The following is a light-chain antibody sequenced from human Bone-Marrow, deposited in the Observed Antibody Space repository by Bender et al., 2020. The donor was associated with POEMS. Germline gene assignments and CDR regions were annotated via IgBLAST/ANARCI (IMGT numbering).Light chain of an antibody. V-gene: IGLV1-44*01. J-gene: IGLJ3*02. CDR1: SSNIGRNY. CDR2: INN. Sequence: QSALTQPPSASGTPGQRVTISCSGSSSNIGRNYVYWYQQLPGTAPKLLIYINNQRPSGVPDRFSGSKSGTSASLAISGLQSEDEADYYCAAWEDSLNGWVFGGGTKLTVL. CDR3: AAWEDSLNGWV.